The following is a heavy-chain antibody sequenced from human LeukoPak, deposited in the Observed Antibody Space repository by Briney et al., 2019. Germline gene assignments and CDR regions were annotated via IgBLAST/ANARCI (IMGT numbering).Heavy chain of an antibody. D-gene: IGHD6-13*01. CDR1: GFTVSRNY. J-gene: IGHJ4*02. CDR3: ARVGYSSSWDRYYFDY. Sequence: GGSLRLSCAASGFTVSRNYMSWVRQGPGKGLEWVSLIYSDGITYYADSVKGRFTISRDNSKNTLYLQMNSLRAEDTAVYYCARVGYSSSWDRYYFDYWGQGTLVTVSS. CDR2: IYSDGIT. V-gene: IGHV3-53*01.